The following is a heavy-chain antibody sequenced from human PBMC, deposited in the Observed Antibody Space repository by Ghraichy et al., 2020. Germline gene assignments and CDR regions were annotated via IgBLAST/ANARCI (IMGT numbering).Heavy chain of an antibody. CDR1: GGSISSYY. J-gene: IGHJ6*02. V-gene: IGHV4-59*01. Sequence: SQTLSLTCTVSGGSISSYYWSWIRQPPGKGLEWIGYIYYSGSTNYNPSLKSRVTISVDTSKNQFSLKLSSVTAADTAVYYCASRTNRQLWSNYYYYGMDVWGQGTTVTVSS. D-gene: IGHD5-18*01. CDR2: IYYSGST. CDR3: ASRTNRQLWSNYYYYGMDV.